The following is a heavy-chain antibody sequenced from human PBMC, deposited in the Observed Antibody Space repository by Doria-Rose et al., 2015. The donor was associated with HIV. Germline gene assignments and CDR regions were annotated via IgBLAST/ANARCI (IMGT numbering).Heavy chain of an antibody. CDR2: INHSGST. J-gene: IGHJ5*02. CDR3: ARGGVLRYFDWFRMVDP. Sequence: PPGKGLEWIGEINHSGSTNYNPSLKSRVTISVDTSKNQFSLKLSSVTAADTAVYYCARGGVLRYFDWFRMVDPWGQGTLVTVSS. V-gene: IGHV4-34*01. D-gene: IGHD3-9*01.